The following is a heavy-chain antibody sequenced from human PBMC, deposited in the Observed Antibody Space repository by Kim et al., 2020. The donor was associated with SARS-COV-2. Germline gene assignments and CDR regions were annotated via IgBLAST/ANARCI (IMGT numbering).Heavy chain of an antibody. CDR2: INHSGST. Sequence: SETLSLTCAVYGGSFSGYYWSWIRQPPGKGLEWIGEINHSGSTNYNPSLKSRVTISVDTSKNQFSLKLSSVTAADTAVYYCAGVGAKGLFDYWGQGTLVTVSS. CDR1: GGSFSGYY. J-gene: IGHJ4*02. V-gene: IGHV4-34*01. D-gene: IGHD1-26*01. CDR3: AGVGAKGLFDY.